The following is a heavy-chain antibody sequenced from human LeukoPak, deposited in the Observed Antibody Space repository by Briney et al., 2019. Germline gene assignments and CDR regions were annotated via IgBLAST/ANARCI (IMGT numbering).Heavy chain of an antibody. D-gene: IGHD5-24*01. V-gene: IGHV4-4*02. Sequence: SETLSLTCAVSGGSISSSNWWSWVRQPPGKGLEWIGEIYHSGSTNYNPSLKSRVAMSVDTSRNQFSLKLSSVTAADTAVYYCAKSWRPRRWPDSFDPWGQGTLVTVSS. J-gene: IGHJ5*02. CDR3: AKSWRPRRWPDSFDP. CDR1: GGSISSSNW. CDR2: IYHSGST.